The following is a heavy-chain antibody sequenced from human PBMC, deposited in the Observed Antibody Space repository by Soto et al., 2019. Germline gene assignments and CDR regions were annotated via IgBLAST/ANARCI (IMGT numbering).Heavy chain of an antibody. Sequence: SETLSLTSAVSGGSISSGGYSWSWIRQPPGKGLEWIGYIYHSGSTYYNPSLKSRVTISVDRSKNQFSLKLSSVTAADTAVYYCARVIGCTNGVCYNHFDYWGQGTLVTVSS. V-gene: IGHV4-30-2*01. D-gene: IGHD2-8*01. CDR3: ARVIGCTNGVCYNHFDY. J-gene: IGHJ4*02. CDR1: GGSISSGGYS. CDR2: IYHSGST.